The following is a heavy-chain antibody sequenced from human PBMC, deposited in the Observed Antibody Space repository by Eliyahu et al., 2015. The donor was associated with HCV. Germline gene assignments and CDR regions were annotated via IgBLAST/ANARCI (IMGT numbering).Heavy chain of an antibody. CDR2: INHSGGT. Sequence: QVQLQQWGTGLLKPSETLSLTCSVSGXSFSNYDWTWIRQSPERGLEWIGQINHSGGTNYSPSLKSRVTMSVDTPKSQFSLKVTSVIAADTAVYFCARGLVEFSSGHFTVGPATFFDYWGQGILVIVSS. CDR1: GXSFSNYD. J-gene: IGHJ4*02. CDR3: ARGLVEFSSGHFTVGPATFFDY. V-gene: IGHV4-34*02. D-gene: IGHD3-3*01.